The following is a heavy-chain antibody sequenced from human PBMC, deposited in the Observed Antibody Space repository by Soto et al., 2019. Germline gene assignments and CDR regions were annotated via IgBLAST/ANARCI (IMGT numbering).Heavy chain of an antibody. V-gene: IGHV4-34*01. CDR3: ARAETTAAPNFDY. CDR2: INHSGST. J-gene: IGHJ4*02. CDR1: GGSFSGYY. D-gene: IGHD4-17*01. Sequence: QVQLQQWGAGLLKPSETLSLTCAVYGGSFSGYYWSWIRQPPGKGLEWIGEINHSGSTNYNPSLKSRVTISVDTSKDPFPLKLSSVAAADTAVYYCARAETTAAPNFDYWGQGTLVTVSS.